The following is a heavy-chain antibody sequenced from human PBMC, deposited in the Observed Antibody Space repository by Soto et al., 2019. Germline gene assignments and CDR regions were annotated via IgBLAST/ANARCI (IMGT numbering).Heavy chain of an antibody. V-gene: IGHV4-39*01. CDR3: ARRHGVDIDVYY. CDR2: FVIVGNX. CDR1: CGSISSITYY. D-gene: IGHD3-10*01. J-gene: IGHJ4*02. Sequence: SETLSLTCTVACGSISSITYYWGWMRQPPGKCLEWVASFVIVGNXXYNPSLKXXFTISFETSNXQCSLXLISVTSADTAVYFSARRHGVDIDVYYWGQGILVX.